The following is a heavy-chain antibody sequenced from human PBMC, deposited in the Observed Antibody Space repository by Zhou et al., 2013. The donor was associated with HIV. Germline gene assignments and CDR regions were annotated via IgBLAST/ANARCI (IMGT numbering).Heavy chain of an antibody. CDR3: ARAYSSGWHDLFPHAFDV. Sequence: QVQLVQSGAEVKKPGASVKVSCKASGYTFTGYYMHWVRQAPGQGLEWMGWINPNSGGIKYAQKFQGRVTMTRNTSISTAYMELSSLRSEDTAVYYCARAYSSGWHDLFPHAFDVWGQGTMVTVSS. V-gene: IGHV1-2*02. D-gene: IGHD6-19*01. J-gene: IGHJ3*01. CDR2: INPNSGGI. CDR1: GYTFTGYY.